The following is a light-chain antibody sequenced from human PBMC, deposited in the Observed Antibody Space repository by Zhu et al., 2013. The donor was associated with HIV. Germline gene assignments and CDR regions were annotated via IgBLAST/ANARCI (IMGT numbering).Light chain of an antibody. V-gene: IGKV1-12*01. CDR2: AAS. Sequence: DIQMTQSPSSVSASVGDRLTITCRASQRISSWLAWYQQRPGKGPKLLIFAASSLQSGVPSRFSGSGSGTEFTLTINSLQAEDFATYYCQQANSFPPTFGQGTKVEIK. J-gene: IGKJ1*01. CDR3: QQANSFPPT. CDR1: QRISSW.